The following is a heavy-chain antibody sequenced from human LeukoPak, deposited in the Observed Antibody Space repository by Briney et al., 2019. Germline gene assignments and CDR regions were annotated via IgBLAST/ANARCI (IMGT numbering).Heavy chain of an antibody. J-gene: IGHJ4*02. CDR1: GFTFRSYW. V-gene: IGHV3-74*01. CDR3: ASDNYYDSSGYYF. Sequence: GGSLRLSCASSGFTFRSYWMHWVRQAPGKGLVWVSRINSYGSSTSYADSLRDRFTIPRQNPKNTLYVQMNSLRAEDTAVYYCASDNYYDSSGYYFCGEGTLVTVSS. CDR2: INSYGSST. D-gene: IGHD3-22*01.